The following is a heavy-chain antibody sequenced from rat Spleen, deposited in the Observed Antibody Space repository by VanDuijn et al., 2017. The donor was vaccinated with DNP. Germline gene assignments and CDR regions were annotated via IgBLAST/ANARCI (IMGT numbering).Heavy chain of an antibody. CDR1: GFTFSDYY. J-gene: IGHJ2*01. CDR2: ISHDGTNT. V-gene: IGHV5-20*01. CDR3: TTFDDY. Sequence: EVQLVESGGGLVQPGRSLKLSCAASGFTFSDYYMAWVRQAPTKGLEWVASISHDGTNTYYRDSVKGRFTISRDNARSGLYLQMDSLRSEDTATYYCTTFDDYWGQGVMVIVSS.